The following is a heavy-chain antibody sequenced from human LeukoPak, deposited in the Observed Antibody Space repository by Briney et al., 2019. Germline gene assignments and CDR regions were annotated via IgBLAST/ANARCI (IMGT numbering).Heavy chain of an antibody. V-gene: IGHV5-51*01. CDR2: IFPRTSEV. J-gene: IGHJ5*02. D-gene: IGHD3-10*01. CDR1: GNTFSTYW. Sequence: GESLKISCKDVGNTFSTYWVGWVRQMPGKGLEYMGIIFPRTSEVRYGPAFQGQVTISADKSLSTAYLQWTGLKASDTAMYYCARHTGRPQAGWFDPWGQGTLDTVSA. CDR3: ARHTGRPQAGWFDP.